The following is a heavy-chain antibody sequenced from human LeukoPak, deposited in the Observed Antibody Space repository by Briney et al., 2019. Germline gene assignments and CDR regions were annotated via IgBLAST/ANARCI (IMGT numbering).Heavy chain of an antibody. CDR1: GFTVSNNY. CDR2: LYSGGNT. Sequence: GGSLRLSCAASGFTVSNNYMSWVRQAPGKGLEWVSVLYSGGNTYYTDSVKGRFAISRDYSRNTVYLQMNSLRAEDTAVYYCARVQQLVGSFDYWGQGTLVTVSS. V-gene: IGHV3-53*01. D-gene: IGHD6-13*01. J-gene: IGHJ4*02. CDR3: ARVQQLVGSFDY.